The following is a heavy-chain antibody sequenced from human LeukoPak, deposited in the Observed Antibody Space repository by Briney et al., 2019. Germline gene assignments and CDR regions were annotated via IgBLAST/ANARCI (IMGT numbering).Heavy chain of an antibody. CDR3: ARAGYGDYYFAY. CDR2: IYSGGST. CDR1: GFTVSSNY. J-gene: IGHJ4*02. Sequence: GWSLRLSCAASGFTVSSNYMSWVRQAPGKGLEWVSVIYSGGSTYYADSVKGRFTISRDNSKNTLYLQMNSLRAEDTAVYYCARAGYGDYYFAYWGQGTLVTVSS. V-gene: IGHV3-53*01. D-gene: IGHD4-17*01.